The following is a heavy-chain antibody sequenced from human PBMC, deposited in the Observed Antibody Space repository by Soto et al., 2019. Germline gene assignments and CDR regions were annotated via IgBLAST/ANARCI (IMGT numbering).Heavy chain of an antibody. CDR3: ARGLYLAYGQDY. J-gene: IGHJ4*02. CDR2: IKSDETTT. D-gene: IGHD4-17*01. Sequence: EVQLVESGGGLVQPGGSLRLSCAASGFTFTNYWMHWVRQVPGKGPVWVSRIKSDETTTDYADSVKGRFTISRDNAKNTVYLHMSSLRTEDTAVYYCARGLYLAYGQDYWGQGILVTVSP. CDR1: GFTFTNYW. V-gene: IGHV3-74*01.